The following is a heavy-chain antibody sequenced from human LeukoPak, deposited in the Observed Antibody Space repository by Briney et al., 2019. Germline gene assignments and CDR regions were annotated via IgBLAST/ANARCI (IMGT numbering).Heavy chain of an antibody. J-gene: IGHJ4*02. D-gene: IGHD3-16*02. V-gene: IGHV1-8*01. CDR3: ARGYYDYVWGSYRPFDY. CDR1: GYSFNSQG. CDR2: MNPNSGNT. Sequence: ASVKVSCKASGYSFNSQGMNWVRQVPGQGLEWMGWMNPNSGNTGYAQKFQGRVTMTRNTSISTAYMELSSLRSEDTAVYYCARGYYDYVWGSYRPFDYWGQGTLVTVSS.